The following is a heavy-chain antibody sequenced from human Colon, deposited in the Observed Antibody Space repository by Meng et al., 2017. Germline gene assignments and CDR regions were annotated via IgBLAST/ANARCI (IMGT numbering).Heavy chain of an antibody. J-gene: IGHJ4*02. CDR3: ARDYNDGSGRFDY. CDR2: IAYDGGHK. V-gene: IGHV3-30*01. CDR1: GLTFRRYA. Sequence: GGSLRLSCVVSGLTFRRYAMHWVRQAPGKGLELVAVIAYDGGHKDYADSVKGRFTISRDNSLNTLYLQMNSLRAEDTAVYYCARDYNDGSGRFDYWGQGTLVTVSS. D-gene: IGHD3-22*01.